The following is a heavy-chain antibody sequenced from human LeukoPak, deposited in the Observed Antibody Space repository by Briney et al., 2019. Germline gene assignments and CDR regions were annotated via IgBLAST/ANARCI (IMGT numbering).Heavy chain of an antibody. D-gene: IGHD3-10*01. CDR2: IYYSGST. J-gene: IGHJ4*02. Sequence: WVRQAPGKGLEWIGSIYYSGSTYYNPSLKSRVTISVDPSKNQFSLKLSSVTAADTAVYYCARALWDGSGSYYDTFDYWGQGTLVTVSS. V-gene: IGHV4-39*07. CDR3: ARALWDGSGSYYDTFDY.